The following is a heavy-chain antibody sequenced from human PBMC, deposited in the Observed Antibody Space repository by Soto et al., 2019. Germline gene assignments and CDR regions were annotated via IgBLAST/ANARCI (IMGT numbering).Heavy chain of an antibody. CDR2: IYYSGST. V-gene: IGHV4-30-4*01. CDR1: GGSISSGDYY. D-gene: IGHD2-2*01. Sequence: SETLSLTCTVSGGSISSGDYYWSWIRQPPGKGLEWIGYIYYSGSTYYNPSLKSRVTISVDTSKNQFSLKLSSVTAADTAVYYCASLTNCISTSCYLFGNWFDPWGQGTLVTVSS. J-gene: IGHJ5*02. CDR3: ASLTNCISTSCYLFGNWFDP.